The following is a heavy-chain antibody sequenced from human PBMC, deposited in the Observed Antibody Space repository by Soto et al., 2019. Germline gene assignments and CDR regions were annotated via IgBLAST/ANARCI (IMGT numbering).Heavy chain of an antibody. V-gene: IGHV1-46*01. CDR1: GYTFTSYY. D-gene: IGHD2-8*01. CDR3: ARGGGYCTNGVCYTRKDYGMDV. CDR2: INPSGGST. J-gene: IGHJ6*02. Sequence: ASVKVSCKASGYTFTSYYMHWVLQAPGQGLEWMGIINPSGGSTSYAQKFQGRVTMTRDTSTSTVYMELSSLRSEDTAVYYCARGGGYCTNGVCYTRKDYGMDVWGQGTTVTVSS.